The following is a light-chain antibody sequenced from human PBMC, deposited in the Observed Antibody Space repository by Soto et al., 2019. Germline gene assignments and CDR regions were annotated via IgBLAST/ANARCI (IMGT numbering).Light chain of an antibody. CDR3: SSYAGSNSWVFGGGTKLSWV. J-gene: IGLJ3*02. V-gene: IGLV2-8*01. CDR2: EVN. CDR1: SSDVGGYNF. Sequence: QSALTQPPSASGSPGQSVTISCTGTSSDVGGYNFVSWFQQHPGKAPKLMIYEVNKRPSGVPDRFSGSKSGSTASLTVSGLQAEDEADYYCSSYAGSNSWVFGGGTKLSWVFGGGTKVTVL.